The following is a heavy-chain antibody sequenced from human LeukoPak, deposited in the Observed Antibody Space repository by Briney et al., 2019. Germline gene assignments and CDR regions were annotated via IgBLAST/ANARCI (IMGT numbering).Heavy chain of an antibody. V-gene: IGHV1-24*01. CDR2: FDPEDGET. CDR1: GYTLTELS. Sequence: GASVRVFCKVSGYTLTELSMHWVRQAPGKGLEWMGGFDPEDGETIYAQKFQGRVTMTEDTSTDTAYMELSSLRSEDTAVYYCATVLLSSSGYYYSYFDYWGQGTLVTVSS. D-gene: IGHD3-22*01. CDR3: ATVLLSSSGYYYSYFDY. J-gene: IGHJ4*02.